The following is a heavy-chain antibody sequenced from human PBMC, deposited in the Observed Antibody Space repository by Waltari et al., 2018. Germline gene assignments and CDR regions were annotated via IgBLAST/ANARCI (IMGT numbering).Heavy chain of an antibody. CDR2: VSYTGTT. V-gene: IGHV4-39*01. CDR1: GVSITSNRHY. CDR3: ATYIGASVGTAAFDV. J-gene: IGHJ3*01. D-gene: IGHD5-12*01. Sequence: QLQLQESGPRLVRPSETLSLICRVSGVSITSNRHYWAWLRQAPGQGPEWIGSVSYTGTTYISPSLKSRVSVSRDTSKNQVSLILGSVTAADMAVYYCATYIGASVGTAAFDVWGQGTMVTVSS.